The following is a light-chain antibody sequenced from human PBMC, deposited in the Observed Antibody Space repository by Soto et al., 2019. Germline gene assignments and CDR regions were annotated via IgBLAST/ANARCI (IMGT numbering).Light chain of an antibody. J-gene: IGKJ3*01. CDR2: DAS. CDR3: QQYDDRPPFI. V-gene: IGKV1-33*01. CDR1: HDISEN. Sequence: DIQMTQSPSSLSASVGDRVSITCQASHDISENLNWYQQKPGRAPKLLIADASTLETGVPLRFSGGGAGTHFTLTIDTLLPEDAATYYCQQYDDRPPFIFGPGTTVNIK.